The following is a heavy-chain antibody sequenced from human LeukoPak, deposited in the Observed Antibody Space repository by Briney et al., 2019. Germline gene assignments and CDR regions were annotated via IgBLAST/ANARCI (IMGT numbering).Heavy chain of an antibody. J-gene: IGHJ3*02. CDR3: AREVRAVGAFDI. CDR2: IRHDGSNK. CDR1: GFTFSSYG. Sequence: GGSLRLSCAASGFTFSSYGMHWVRQAPGKGLEWGAFIRHDGSNKYYADSVKGRFTISRDNSKNTLYLQMNSLRAEDTAVYYCAREVRAVGAFDIWGQGTMVTVSS. V-gene: IGHV3-30*02.